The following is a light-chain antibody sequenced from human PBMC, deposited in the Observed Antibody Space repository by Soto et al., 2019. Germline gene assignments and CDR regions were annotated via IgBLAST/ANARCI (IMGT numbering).Light chain of an antibody. Sequence: QSVLTQPPSVSGAPGQRVTISCTGSSSNIGAGYDVHWYQQLPGTAPKLLIYGNSNRPSGVPDRFSGSKSGTSGSLAITGLQAEDEADYYCQSYDSILSGSVFGGGTKLTVL. CDR3: QSYDSILSGSV. J-gene: IGLJ3*02. CDR2: GNS. CDR1: SSNIGAGYD. V-gene: IGLV1-40*01.